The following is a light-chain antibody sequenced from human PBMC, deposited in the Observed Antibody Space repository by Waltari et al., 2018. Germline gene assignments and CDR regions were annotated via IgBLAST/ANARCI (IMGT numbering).Light chain of an antibody. CDR2: DAS. V-gene: IGKV3-11*02. CDR3: QQRTNWLT. J-gene: IGKJ4*01. CDR1: QSVVRF. Sequence: EVVLTQSPATLSLSPGERATLSCRASQSVVRFLAWYQHKPGQSPRLLIYDASTRAAGGPARFSGSGSGRDFTLTINTLEPDDFAVYYCQQRTNWLTFGGGTKVEIK.